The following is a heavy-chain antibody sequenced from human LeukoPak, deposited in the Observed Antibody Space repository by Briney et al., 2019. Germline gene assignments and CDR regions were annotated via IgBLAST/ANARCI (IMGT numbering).Heavy chain of an antibody. CDR1: GFSFRSYE. J-gene: IGHJ6*02. D-gene: IGHD1-14*01. Sequence: GGSLRLSCAASGFSFRSYEMNWGRQAPGKGLEWISYISNSDTTTYYADSVKGRFTISRDNANNSLYLQMNSLSLEDTAVYYCARDKRGLTGYNNYGMDVWGQGTTVTVSS. CDR3: ARDKRGLTGYNNYGMDV. V-gene: IGHV3-48*03. CDR2: ISNSDTTT.